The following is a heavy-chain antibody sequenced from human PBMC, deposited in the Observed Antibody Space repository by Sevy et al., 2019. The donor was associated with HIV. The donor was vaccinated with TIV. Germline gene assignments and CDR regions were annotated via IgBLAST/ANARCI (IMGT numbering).Heavy chain of an antibody. D-gene: IGHD5-18*01. CDR3: ARGKSGYGYALNY. J-gene: IGHJ4*02. CDR2: SHSDDTT. Sequence: GGSLRLSCAASGFTVNSNYMTWVRQAPGKGLEGVSVSHSDDTTYDADSVKDRFTISRDNFKNTLYLHMSSLRAEDTAVYYCARGKSGYGYALNYWGQGTLVTVSS. V-gene: IGHV3-66*01. CDR1: GFTVNSNY.